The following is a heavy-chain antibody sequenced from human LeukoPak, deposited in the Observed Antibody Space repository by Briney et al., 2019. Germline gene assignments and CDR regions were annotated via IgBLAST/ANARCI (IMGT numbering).Heavy chain of an antibody. V-gene: IGHV1-69*05. J-gene: IGHJ4*02. D-gene: IGHD5-18*01. CDR3: ARGVGGYSYGYQIDY. CDR2: IIPIFGTA. CDR1: GGTFSSYA. Sequence: PVKVSCKASGGTFSSYAISWVRQAPGQGLEWMGGIIPIFGTANYAQKFQGRVTITTDESTSTAYMELSSLRSEDTAVYYCARGVGGYSYGYQIDYWGQGTLVTVSS.